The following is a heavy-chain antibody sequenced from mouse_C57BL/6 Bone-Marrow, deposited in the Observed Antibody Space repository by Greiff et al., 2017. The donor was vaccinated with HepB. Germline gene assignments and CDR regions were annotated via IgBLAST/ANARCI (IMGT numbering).Heavy chain of an antibody. J-gene: IGHJ1*03. D-gene: IGHD2-5*01. CDR1: GYTFTTYP. Sequence: VKLVESGAELVKPGASVKMSCKASGYTFTTYPIEWMKQNHGKSLEWIGNFHPYNDDTKYNEKFKGKATLTVEKSSSTVYLELSRLTSDDSAVYYCAMGVYSNSWYFDVWGTGTTVTVSS. V-gene: IGHV1-47*01. CDR2: FHPYNDDT. CDR3: AMGVYSNSWYFDV.